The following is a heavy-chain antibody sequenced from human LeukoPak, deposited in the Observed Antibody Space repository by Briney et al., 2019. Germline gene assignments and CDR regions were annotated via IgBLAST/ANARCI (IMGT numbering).Heavy chain of an antibody. CDR2: IYYSGST. J-gene: IGHJ4*02. CDR3: ATCNPYYYGSRNLKELDY. Sequence: PSETLSLTCAVSGGSITSSSYYWGWIRQPPGKGLEWIGYIYYSGSTYYNPSLKGRVTISADTAKNQFSLQLSSVTAADTAVYYCATCNPYYYGSRNLKELDYWGQGTLVTVSS. D-gene: IGHD3-10*01. CDR1: GGSITSSSYY. V-gene: IGHV4-39*01.